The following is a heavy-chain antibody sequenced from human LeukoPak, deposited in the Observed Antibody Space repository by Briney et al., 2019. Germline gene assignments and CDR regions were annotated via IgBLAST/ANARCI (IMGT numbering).Heavy chain of an antibody. CDR3: ATAGVVVAATLDY. CDR1: GYTLTELS. V-gene: IGHV1-24*01. D-gene: IGHD2-15*01. J-gene: IGHJ4*02. Sequence: ASVKVSCEVSGYTLTELSMHWVRQAPGKGLEWMGGFDPEDGETIYAQKFQGRVTMIEDTSTDTAYMELSSLRSEDTAVYYCATAGVVVAATLDYWGQGTLVTVSS. CDR2: FDPEDGET.